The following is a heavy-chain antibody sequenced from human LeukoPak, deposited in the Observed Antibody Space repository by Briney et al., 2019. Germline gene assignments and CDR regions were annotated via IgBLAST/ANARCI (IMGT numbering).Heavy chain of an antibody. CDR3: ARDVPQSIFGVVIHMDV. CDR2: IRYDGSNK. D-gene: IGHD3-3*01. J-gene: IGHJ6*03. Sequence: GGSLRLSCAASGFTFSSYGMHWVRQAPGKGLEWVAFIRYDGSNKYYADSVKGRFTIPRDNAKNSLYLQMNSLRAEDTAVYYCARDVPQSIFGVVIHMDVWGKGTTVTVSS. CDR1: GFTFSSYG. V-gene: IGHV3-30*02.